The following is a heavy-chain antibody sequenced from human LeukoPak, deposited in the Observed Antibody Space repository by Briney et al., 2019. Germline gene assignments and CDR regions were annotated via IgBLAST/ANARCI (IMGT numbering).Heavy chain of an antibody. D-gene: IGHD3-22*01. CDR1: GGSFSGYY. V-gene: IGHV4-34*01. CDR3: ASTFGYDSSGSVDY. Sequence: PSETLSLTCAVYGGSFSGYYWSWIRQPPGKGLEWIGEINHSGSTNYNPSLKSRVTISVDTSKNQFSLKLSSVTAADTAVYYCASTFGYDSSGSVDYWGQGTLVTVSS. J-gene: IGHJ4*02. CDR2: INHSGST.